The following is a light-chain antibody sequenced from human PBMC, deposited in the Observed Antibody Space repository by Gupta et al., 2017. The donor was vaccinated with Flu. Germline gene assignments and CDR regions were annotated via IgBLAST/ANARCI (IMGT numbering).Light chain of an antibody. CDR3: GTWDSSLSVGV. V-gene: IGLV1-51*02. CDR1: SSNIGNDD. J-gene: IGLJ2*01. CDR2: ENN. Sequence: SSSNIGNDDVSWYQQFPGTAPKLLIYENNKRPAGIPDLFAGSKSGTSATLGITGLQTGDEAGYYCGTWDSSLSVGVFGGGTKLTVL.